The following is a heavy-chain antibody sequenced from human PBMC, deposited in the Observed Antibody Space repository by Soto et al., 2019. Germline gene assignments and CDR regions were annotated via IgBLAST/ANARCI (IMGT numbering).Heavy chain of an antibody. CDR3: ASHLPPNDY. Sequence: QVQLVQSGAEVKKPGASVKVSCKASGYTFTSYSISWVRQAPGQGLEWMGCISAYNGTTNYAQKPQGRLTMTTDTSTSLAYLEPTSLRSEHTAVYYCASHLPPNDYWGQGTLVTVSS. CDR2: ISAYNGTT. CDR1: GYTFTSYS. V-gene: IGHV1-18*01. J-gene: IGHJ4*02.